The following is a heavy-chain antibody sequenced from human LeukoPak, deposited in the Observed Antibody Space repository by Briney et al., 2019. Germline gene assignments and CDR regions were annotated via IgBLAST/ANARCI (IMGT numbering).Heavy chain of an antibody. D-gene: IGHD6-13*01. CDR1: GYTFTGYY. V-gene: IGHV1-2*04. Sequence: ASVKVSCKASGYTFTGYYMHWVRQAPGQGLEWMGWINPNSGGTNYAQKFQGWVTMTRDTSISTAYMELSRLRSDDTAVYYCARGGYSSSWYRWVYWSQGTLVTVSS. CDR2: INPNSGGT. CDR3: ARGGYSSSWYRWVY. J-gene: IGHJ4*02.